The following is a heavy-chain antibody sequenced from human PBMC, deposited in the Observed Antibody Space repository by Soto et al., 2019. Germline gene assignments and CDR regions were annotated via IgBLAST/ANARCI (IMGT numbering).Heavy chain of an antibody. J-gene: IGHJ4*02. V-gene: IGHV3-23*01. CDR3: ATRNYYDTTGYYYWYYFDF. CDR1: GITFSNYA. CDR2: ISGRGDST. Sequence: EVQLLESGGGLVQPGGSLRISCAASGITFSNYAMSWVRQAPGKGLEWVSVISGRGDSTFYAGSVKGRFTISRDNSKNTVHLQMNNLGAEDTALYYCATRNYYDTTGYYYWYYFDFWGQGTLVTVSS. D-gene: IGHD3-22*01.